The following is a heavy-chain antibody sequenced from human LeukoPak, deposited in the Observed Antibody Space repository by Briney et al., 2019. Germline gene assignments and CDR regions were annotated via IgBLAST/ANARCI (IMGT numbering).Heavy chain of an antibody. V-gene: IGHV3-21*04. J-gene: IGHJ4*02. D-gene: IGHD2-15*01. CDR1: GFTFSSYC. CDR3: AKSGLNRFDY. Sequence: GGSLRLSCAASGFTFSSYCMNWVRQAPGKGLEWVSFISTSSSYIHYADSVKGRFTISRDNARNSLYLQMNSLRAEDTAVYYCAKSGLNRFDYWGQGTLVTVSS. CDR2: ISTSSSYI.